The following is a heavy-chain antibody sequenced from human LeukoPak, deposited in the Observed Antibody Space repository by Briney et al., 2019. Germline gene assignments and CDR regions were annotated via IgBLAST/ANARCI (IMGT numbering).Heavy chain of an antibody. J-gene: IGHJ3*02. CDR1: GFTFSSYW. V-gene: IGHV3-7*01. CDR2: IKQDGSEK. Sequence: GGSLRLSCAASGFTFSSYWMSWVRQAPGKGLEWVANIKQDGSEKYYVDSVKGRFTIPRDNAKNSLYLQMNSLRAEDTAVYYCARSGLVNDAFDIWGQGTMVTVPS. D-gene: IGHD3-9*01. CDR3: ARSGLVNDAFDI.